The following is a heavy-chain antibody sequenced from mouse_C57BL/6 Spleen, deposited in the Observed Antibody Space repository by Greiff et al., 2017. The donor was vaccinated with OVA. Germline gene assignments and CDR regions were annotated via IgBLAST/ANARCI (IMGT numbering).Heavy chain of an antibody. D-gene: IGHD2-4*01. CDR1: GYTFTSYW. V-gene: IGHV1-53*01. Sequence: QVQLQQPGTELVKPGASVKLSCKASGYTFTSYWMHWVKQRPGQGLEWIGNINPSNGGTNYNEKFKSKATLTVDKSSSTAYMQLSSLTSEDSAVYYCARGGDYDADPYWYFDVWGTGTTVTVSS. CDR2: INPSNGGT. J-gene: IGHJ1*03. CDR3: ARGGDYDADPYWYFDV.